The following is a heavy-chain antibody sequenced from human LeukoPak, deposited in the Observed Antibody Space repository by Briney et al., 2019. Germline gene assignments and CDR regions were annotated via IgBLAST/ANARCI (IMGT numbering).Heavy chain of an antibody. D-gene: IGHD4-11*01. CDR3: ARDKWLTTTHYFDY. V-gene: IGHV3-21*01. Sequence: GGSLRLSCAASGFTFSSYSMNWVRQAPGKGLEWVSSIDTSSRYIYYGDSVKGRFTISRDNAKNSLYLQMNSLRAEDTAVYYCARDKWLTTTHYFDYWGQGTLVTVSS. CDR2: IDTSSRYI. CDR1: GFTFSSYS. J-gene: IGHJ4*02.